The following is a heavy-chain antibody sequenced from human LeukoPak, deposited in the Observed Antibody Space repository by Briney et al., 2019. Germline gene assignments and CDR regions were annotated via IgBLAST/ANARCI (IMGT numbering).Heavy chain of an antibody. J-gene: IGHJ4*02. Sequence: GGSLRLSCAVSGFTFDRFAMGRVRQAPGKGLEWVSIISASGGITNYADSVKGRFTISRDNSKNTLLLQMNSLRVDDTAIYYCATESFHYWGQGTLVTVSS. CDR2: ISASGGIT. CDR3: ATESFHY. D-gene: IGHD3-10*01. CDR1: GFTFDRFA. V-gene: IGHV3-23*01.